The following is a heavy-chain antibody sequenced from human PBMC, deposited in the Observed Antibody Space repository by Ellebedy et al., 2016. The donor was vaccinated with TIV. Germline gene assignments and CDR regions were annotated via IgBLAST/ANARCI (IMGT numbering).Heavy chain of an antibody. J-gene: IGHJ5*02. V-gene: IGHV1-2*02. D-gene: IGHD3-10*01. CDR1: GYTFTGYY. CDR3: ARLLRGAKNWFDP. CDR2: INPNSGGT. Sequence: ASVKVSXXASGYTFTGYYMHWVRQAPGQGLEWMGWINPNSGGTNYAQKFQGRVTMTRDTSISTAYMELSRLRSDDTAVYYCARLLRGAKNWFDPWGQGTLVTVSS.